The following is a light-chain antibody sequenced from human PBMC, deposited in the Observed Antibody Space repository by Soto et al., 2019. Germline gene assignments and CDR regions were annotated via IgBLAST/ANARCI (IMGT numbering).Light chain of an antibody. V-gene: IGKV3-11*01. CDR1: QRVSGY. Sequence: PGERATLLCRASQRVSGYLAWYQQKPGQAPRLLIYDASNRATGIPARFSGSGSGTDFTLTISSLEPEDFAVYYCQQRSNWPPITFGQGTRLEIK. J-gene: IGKJ5*01. CDR3: QQRSNWPPIT. CDR2: DAS.